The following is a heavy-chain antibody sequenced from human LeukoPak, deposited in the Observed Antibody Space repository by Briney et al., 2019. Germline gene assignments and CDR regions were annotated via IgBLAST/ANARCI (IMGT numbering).Heavy chain of an antibody. J-gene: IGHJ3*02. CDR2: INHSGST. CDR3: ARDPSSGYTHWYAFDI. CDR1: GGSFSGYY. D-gene: IGHD3-22*01. V-gene: IGHV4-34*01. Sequence: SETLSLTCAVYGGSFSGYYWSWIRQPPGKGLEWIGEINHSGSTNYNPSLKSRVTISVDTSKDQFSLKLSSVTAADTAVYYCARDPSSGYTHWYAFDIWGQGTMVTVSS.